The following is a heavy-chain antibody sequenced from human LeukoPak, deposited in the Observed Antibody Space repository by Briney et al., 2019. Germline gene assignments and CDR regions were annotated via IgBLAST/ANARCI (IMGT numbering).Heavy chain of an antibody. CDR2: IYYSGST. V-gene: IGHV4-39*07. Sequence: KPSETLSLTCTVSGGSISSSSYYWGWIRQPPGKGLEWIGSIYYSGSTYYNPSLKSRVTISVDTSKNQFSLKLSSVTAADTAVYYCARDRSDATPDYGEVARLYYYYGMDVWGQGTTVTVSS. D-gene: IGHD4-17*01. CDR3: ARDRSDATPDYGEVARLYYYYGMDV. J-gene: IGHJ6*02. CDR1: GGSISSSSYY.